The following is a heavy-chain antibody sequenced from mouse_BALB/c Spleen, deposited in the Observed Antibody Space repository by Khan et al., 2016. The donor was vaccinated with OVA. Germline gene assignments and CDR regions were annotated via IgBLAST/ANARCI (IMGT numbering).Heavy chain of an antibody. J-gene: IGHJ3*01. CDR2: ISSGSHYT. CDR1: GFTFSTYG. V-gene: IGHV5-6*01. D-gene: IGHD1-1*01. CDR3: ASLAYYYNSEGFAY. Sequence: EVELVESGGDLVKPGGSLKLSCAASGFTFSTYGMSWVRQTPDKRLEWVATISSGSHYTYYPDSVKGRFTISRDNAKSTLYLQMSSLKSEDTAIYSCASLAYYYNSEGFAYWGQGTLVTVSA.